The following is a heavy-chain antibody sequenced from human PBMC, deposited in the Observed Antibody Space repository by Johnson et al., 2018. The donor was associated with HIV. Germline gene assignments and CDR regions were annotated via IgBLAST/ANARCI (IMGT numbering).Heavy chain of an antibody. D-gene: IGHD1-26*01. J-gene: IGHJ3*02. CDR3: AKGPWDLPHAFNI. V-gene: IGHV3-30*04. Sequence: QVQLVESGGGVVQPGRSLRLSCAASGFTFSSYAMHWVRQAPGKGLEWVAVISYDGSNKYYADSVKGRFTISRDNSKNTVFLQMNSLRAEDTAVYYCAKGPWDLPHAFNIWGRGTMVTVSS. CDR1: GFTFSSYA. CDR2: ISYDGSNK.